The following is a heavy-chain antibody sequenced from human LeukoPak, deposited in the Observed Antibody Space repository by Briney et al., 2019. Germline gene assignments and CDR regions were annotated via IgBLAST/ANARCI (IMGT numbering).Heavy chain of an antibody. CDR1: GFTFSSYA. Sequence: GGSLRLSCAASGFTFSSYAMHWVRQAPGKGLEWVAVISYDGSNKYYADSVKGRFTISRDNSKNTLYLQMNSLRAEDTAVYYCARDLTARGSYYFDYWGQGTLVIVSS. CDR3: ARDLTARGSYYFDY. V-gene: IGHV3-30-3*01. D-gene: IGHD5-18*01. J-gene: IGHJ4*02. CDR2: ISYDGSNK.